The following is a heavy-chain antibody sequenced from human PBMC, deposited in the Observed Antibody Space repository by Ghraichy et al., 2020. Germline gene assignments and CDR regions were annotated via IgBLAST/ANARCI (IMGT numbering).Heavy chain of an antibody. Sequence: SETLSLTCTVSGGSISSSSYYWGWIRQPPGKGLEWIGSIYYSGSTYYNPSLKSRVTISVDTSKNQFSLKLSSVTAADTAVYYCARASYYYDSSGYSDLGGFDYWGQGTLVTVSS. D-gene: IGHD3-22*01. J-gene: IGHJ4*02. CDR2: IYYSGST. CDR1: GGSISSSSYY. V-gene: IGHV4-39*07. CDR3: ARASYYYDSSGYSDLGGFDY.